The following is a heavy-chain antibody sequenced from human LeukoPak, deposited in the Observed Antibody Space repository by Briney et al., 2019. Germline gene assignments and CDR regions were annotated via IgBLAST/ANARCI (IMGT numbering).Heavy chain of an antibody. CDR3: VTSWNRQQRDY. J-gene: IGHJ4*02. V-gene: IGHV3-33*01. CDR1: GFTFSSYG. CDR2: IWYDGSNK. D-gene: IGHD1-1*01. Sequence: GRSLRLSCAASGFTFSSYGMHWVRQAPGKGLEWVAVIWYDGSNKFYADSVKGRFTISRDNSKNTLYLQMNSLRAEDTAVYYCVTSWNRQQRDYWGQGIPVTVSS.